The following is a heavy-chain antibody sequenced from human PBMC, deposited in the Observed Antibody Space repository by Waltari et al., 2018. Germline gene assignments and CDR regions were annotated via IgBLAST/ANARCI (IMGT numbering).Heavy chain of an antibody. D-gene: IGHD1-1*01. CDR2: IYSGGST. Sequence: EVQLVETGGGLIQPGGSLRLSCAASGFTVSSNYLSWVRQAPGKGLEWVSVIYSGGSTYYADSVKGRFTISRDNSKNTLYLQMNSLRAEDTAVYYCARSSRDGKESYWGQGTLVTVSS. V-gene: IGHV3-53*02. J-gene: IGHJ4*02. CDR1: GFTVSSNY. CDR3: ARSSRDGKESY.